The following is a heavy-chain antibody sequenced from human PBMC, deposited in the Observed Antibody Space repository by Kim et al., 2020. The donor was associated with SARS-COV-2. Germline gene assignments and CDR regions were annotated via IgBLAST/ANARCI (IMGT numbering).Heavy chain of an antibody. Sequence: GGSLRLSCAASGFTFSNAWMSWVRQAPGKGLEWVGRIKSKTDGGTTDYAAPVKGRFTISRDDSKNTLYLQMNSLKTEDTAVYYCTTFLQLITMIVVVKDYWGQGALVTVSS. CDR3: TTFLQLITMIVVVKDY. V-gene: IGHV3-15*01. CDR2: IKSKTDGGTT. D-gene: IGHD3-22*01. CDR1: GFTFSNAW. J-gene: IGHJ4*02.